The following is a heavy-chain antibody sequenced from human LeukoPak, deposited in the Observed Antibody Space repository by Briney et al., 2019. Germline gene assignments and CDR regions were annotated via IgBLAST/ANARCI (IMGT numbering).Heavy chain of an antibody. CDR3: AREIWQQLVFGFDY. V-gene: IGHV1-2*02. J-gene: IGHJ4*02. CDR1: GYTSTGYY. D-gene: IGHD6-13*01. Sequence: ASVKVSCKASGYTSTGYYMHWVRQAPGQGLEWMGWINPNSGGTNYAQKFQGRVTMTRDTSISTAYMELSRLRSDDTAVYYCAREIWQQLVFGFDYWGQGTLVTVSS. CDR2: INPNSGGT.